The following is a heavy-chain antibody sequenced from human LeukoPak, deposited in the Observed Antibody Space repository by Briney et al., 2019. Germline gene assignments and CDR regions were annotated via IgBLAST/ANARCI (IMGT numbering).Heavy chain of an antibody. CDR1: GFTFSNYW. CDR2: IKKDGRDK. D-gene: IGHD1-26*01. CDR3: AKVQWELLSAFDI. V-gene: IGHV3-7*03. J-gene: IGHJ3*02. Sequence: GGSLRLSCAASGFTFSNYWMTWVRQAPGKGLEWVANIKKDGRDKYYVDSVKGRFTISKDNAKNSVYLQMSSLRVEDTAVYYCAKVQWELLSAFDIWGQGTMVTVSS.